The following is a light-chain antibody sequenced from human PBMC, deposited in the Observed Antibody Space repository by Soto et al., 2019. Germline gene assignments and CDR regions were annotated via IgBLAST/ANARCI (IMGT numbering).Light chain of an antibody. CDR3: QHTTDFT. CDR2: DVS. J-gene: IGKJ2*01. Sequence: DIQMTQSPSTLAASVGDTVTMTCRSSSKWLAWYQKKPGKAPKLLIYDVSNLERGVPPRFSGSTSGAESTLTMTGLQPDDLGTYYCQHTTDFTFGQGTKVGIK. CDR1: SSSKW. V-gene: IGKV1-5*01.